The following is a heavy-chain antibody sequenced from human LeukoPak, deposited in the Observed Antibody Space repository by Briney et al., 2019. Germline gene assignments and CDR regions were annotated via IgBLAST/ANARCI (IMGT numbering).Heavy chain of an antibody. CDR2: IIPIFGTA. CDR3: ARSLDSGSPLGYY. CDR1: GGTFSSYA. Sequence: ASVKVSCKASGGTFSSYAISWVRQAPGQGLEWMGGIIPIFGTANYAQKFQGRVTITADESTSTAYMELSSLRSEDTAVYYCARSLDSGSPLGYYWGQGTLVTVSS. J-gene: IGHJ4*02. V-gene: IGHV1-69*13. D-gene: IGHD1-26*01.